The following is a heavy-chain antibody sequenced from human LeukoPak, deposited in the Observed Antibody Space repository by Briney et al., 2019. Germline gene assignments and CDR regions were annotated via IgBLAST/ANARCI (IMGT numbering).Heavy chain of an antibody. Sequence: SETLSLTCTVSGGSIDTFYWNWIRQPAGKGREWIGRISLTGTTNYNPSPKSRVTMSVDTSRNQFSLNLNSMTAADTAVYYCARGEGNYFDYWGQGTLVTVSS. V-gene: IGHV4-4*07. CDR2: ISLTGTT. CDR3: ARGEGNYFDY. CDR1: GGSIDTFY. J-gene: IGHJ4*02.